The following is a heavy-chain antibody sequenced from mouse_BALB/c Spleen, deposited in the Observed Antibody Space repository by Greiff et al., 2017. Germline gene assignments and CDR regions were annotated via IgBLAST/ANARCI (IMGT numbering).Heavy chain of an antibody. CDR3: TRDYYGSSYVGYYAMDY. CDR1: GFTFSSYT. D-gene: IGHD1-1*01. J-gene: IGHJ4*01. Sequence: EVKLVESGGGLVKPGGSLKLSCAASGFTFSSYTMSWVRQTPEKRLEWVATISSGGSYTYYPDSVKGRFTISRDNAKNTLYLQMSSLKSEDTAMYYCTRDYYGSSYVGYYAMDYWGQGTSVTVSS. CDR2: ISSGGSYT. V-gene: IGHV5-6-4*01.